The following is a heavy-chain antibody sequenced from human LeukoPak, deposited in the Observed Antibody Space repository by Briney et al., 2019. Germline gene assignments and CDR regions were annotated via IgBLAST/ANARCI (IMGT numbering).Heavy chain of an antibody. CDR1: GGSFSGYY. D-gene: IGHD1-26*01. V-gene: IGHV3-53*01. Sequence: ETLSLTCAVSGGSFSGYYWSWVRQPPGKGLEWVSVIYSGGSTYYADSVKGRFTISRDNSKNTLYLQMNSLRAEDTAVYYCARYRYSGSYPLDYWGQGTLVTVSS. CDR3: ARYRYSGSYPLDY. J-gene: IGHJ4*02. CDR2: IYSGGST.